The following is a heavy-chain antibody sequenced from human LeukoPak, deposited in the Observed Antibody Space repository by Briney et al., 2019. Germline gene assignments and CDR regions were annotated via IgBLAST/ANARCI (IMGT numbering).Heavy chain of an antibody. CDR3: ARAGPDNGDHTSYQKNDY. CDR2: ISYDGSNK. CDR1: GFTFSSYA. D-gene: IGHD4-17*01. V-gene: IGHV3-30-3*01. J-gene: IGHJ4*02. Sequence: GRSLRLSCAASGFTFSSYAMHWVRQAPGKGLEWVAVISYDGSNKYYADSVKGRFTISRDNSKNTPYLQMNSLRDEDTAVYYCARAGPDNGDHTSYQKNDYWGQGTLVTVSS.